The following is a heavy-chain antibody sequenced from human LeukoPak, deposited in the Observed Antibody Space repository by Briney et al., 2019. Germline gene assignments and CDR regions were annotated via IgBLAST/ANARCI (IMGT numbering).Heavy chain of an antibody. CDR2: IIPILGIA. Sequence: SVKVSRKASGGTFSSYAISWVRQAPGQGLEWMGRIIPILGIANYAQKFQGRVTITADKPTSTAYMELSSLRSEDTAVYYCARARIAVAGTGDYWGQGTLVTVSS. CDR3: ARARIAVAGTGDY. D-gene: IGHD6-19*01. V-gene: IGHV1-69*04. J-gene: IGHJ4*02. CDR1: GGTFSSYA.